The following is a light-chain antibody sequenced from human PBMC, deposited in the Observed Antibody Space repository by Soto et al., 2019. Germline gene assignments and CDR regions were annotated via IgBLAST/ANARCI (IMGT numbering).Light chain of an antibody. V-gene: IGKV3-15*01. CDR2: GAS. Sequence: LVLTQSPGTLSVSPGERATLSCRASQSVSSKLAWYQQKPGQAPRLLFYGASTGATGIPARFSGSGSETEFTLSISSLQSEDFAVYYCQQYNNWPGTFGQGTKVDIK. J-gene: IGKJ1*01. CDR3: QQYNNWPGT. CDR1: QSVSSK.